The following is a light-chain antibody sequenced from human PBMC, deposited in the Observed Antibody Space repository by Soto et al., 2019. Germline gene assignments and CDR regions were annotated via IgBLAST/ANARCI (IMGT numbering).Light chain of an antibody. Sequence: QSALTQPRSVSGSPGQSLTISCTGTSSDVGGYDYVSWYQQHPGKAPKLIIYDVSKRPSGVPDRFSGSKSGNTASLTISGLQAEDEAEYYCCSFAGTPYGFGTGTKLTVL. J-gene: IGLJ1*01. CDR2: DVS. CDR3: CSFAGTPYG. V-gene: IGLV2-11*01. CDR1: SSDVGGYDY.